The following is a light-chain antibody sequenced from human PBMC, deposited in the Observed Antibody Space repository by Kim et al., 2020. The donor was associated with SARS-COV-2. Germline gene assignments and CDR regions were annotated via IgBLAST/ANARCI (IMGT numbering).Light chain of an antibody. V-gene: IGKV1-8*01. CDR3: QQYYSYIT. CDR2: AAS. CDR1: QGISSY. J-gene: IGKJ5*01. Sequence: AIRITQSPSSLSASTGDRVTITCRASQGISSYLAWYQQKPGKAPKLLIYAASTLQSGVPSRFSGSGSGTDFTLTISRLQSEDFATYYCQQYYSYITFGQGTRLEIK.